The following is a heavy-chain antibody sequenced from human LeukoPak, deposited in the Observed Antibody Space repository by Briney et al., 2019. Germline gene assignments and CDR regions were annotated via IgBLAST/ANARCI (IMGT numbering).Heavy chain of an antibody. CDR2: IRSKADGGTT. J-gene: IGHJ4*02. Sequence: GGSLRLSCIVSGFSFDDFAVSWLRQALGEGLEWVGFIRSKADGGTTEYAASVKGRVTISREDSKSIAYLQMNSLQPEDTAMYYCSRGGGSRRYYFDYWGQGTLVTVSA. CDR3: SRGGGSRRYYFDY. D-gene: IGHD2-15*01. CDR1: GFSFDDFA. V-gene: IGHV3-49*03.